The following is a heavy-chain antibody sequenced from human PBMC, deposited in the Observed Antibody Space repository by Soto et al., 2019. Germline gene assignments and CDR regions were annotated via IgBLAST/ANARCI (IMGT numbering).Heavy chain of an antibody. Sequence: QVQLVESGGGVVQPERSLRLSCAVSGFIFSDYGMHWVRQAPGKGLEWVALLSHDGRNEYYVDSVKGRFTISRDNSKNTLYLQMNSLRPEDTALYYCAKVGGSGYCSSSSCYAADYWGQGTLVTVSS. CDR1: GFIFSDYG. CDR3: AKVGGSGYCSSSSCYAADY. CDR2: LSHDGRNE. D-gene: IGHD2-2*01. J-gene: IGHJ4*02. V-gene: IGHV3-30*18.